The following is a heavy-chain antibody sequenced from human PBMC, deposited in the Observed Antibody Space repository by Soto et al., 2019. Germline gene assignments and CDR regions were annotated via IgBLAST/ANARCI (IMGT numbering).Heavy chain of an antibody. D-gene: IGHD3-22*01. CDR2: ISDSSSTI. Sequence: PGGSLRLSCAASGFTFSTYNMNWVRQAPGKGLEWVSYISDSSSTIHYADSVKGRFTISRDNAKNSLYLQMNSLRAEDTAVYYYARDDYPYYDDSSGYHFDYWGQGALVTVSS. V-gene: IGHV3-48*01. CDR3: ARDDYPYYDDSSGYHFDY. CDR1: GFTFSTYN. J-gene: IGHJ4*02.